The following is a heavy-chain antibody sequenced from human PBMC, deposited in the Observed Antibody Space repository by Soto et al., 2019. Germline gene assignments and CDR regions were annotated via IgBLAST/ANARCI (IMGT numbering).Heavy chain of an antibody. V-gene: IGHV1-69*06. Sequence: SVKVSCKASGGTFSSYAISWVRQAPGQGLEWMGGIIPIFGTANYAQKFQGRVTITADKSTSTAYMELSSLRSEDTAVYYCARGRVAVASYYYYGMDVWGQGTTVTVSS. J-gene: IGHJ6*02. D-gene: IGHD6-19*01. CDR2: IIPIFGTA. CDR3: ARGRVAVASYYYYGMDV. CDR1: GGTFSSYA.